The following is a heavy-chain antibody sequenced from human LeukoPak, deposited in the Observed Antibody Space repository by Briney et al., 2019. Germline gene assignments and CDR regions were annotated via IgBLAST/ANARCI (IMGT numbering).Heavy chain of an antibody. CDR1: GFIFTNYF. J-gene: IGHJ3*02. D-gene: IGHD3-16*01. CDR3: ARDNWGGRSFDI. V-gene: IGHV3-7*01. Sequence: GGSLRLSCAASGFIFTNYFMSWVRQAPGKGLEWVASIKHDGSEKYYMDSLEGRFTISRDNAKNSLFLQMNSLRAEDTAVYYCARDNWGGRSFDIWGHGTMVTVSS. CDR2: IKHDGSEK.